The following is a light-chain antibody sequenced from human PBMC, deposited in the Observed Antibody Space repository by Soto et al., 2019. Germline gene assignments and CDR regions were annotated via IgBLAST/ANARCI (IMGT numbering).Light chain of an antibody. CDR2: GNG. V-gene: IGLV1-40*01. Sequence: QSVLTQPPSVSGAPGQRVTVSCTGTSSNIGAGYEVHWYHQLPGTAPKLLVSGNGNRPSGVPDRLSASKSGTSASLAITGLQAEDEGHYFCQSYGKRVTAYVFGSGTKSPS. CDR3: QSYGKRVTAYV. CDR1: SSNIGAGYE. J-gene: IGLJ1*01.